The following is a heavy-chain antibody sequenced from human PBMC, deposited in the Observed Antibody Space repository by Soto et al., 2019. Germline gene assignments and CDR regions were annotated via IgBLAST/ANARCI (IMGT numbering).Heavy chain of an antibody. CDR2: IYYSGST. J-gene: IGHJ4*02. D-gene: IGHD1-26*01. CDR1: GGSISSYY. V-gene: IGHV4-59*08. CDR3: AWSASYYPYYFGS. Sequence: QVHLQESGPGLVKPSETLSLTCTVSGGSISSYYWCWIRQPPGKGLEWIGYIYYSGSTNYNPSLTTRVTMSGDTTKTQFSLKPSSVTATDTAVYYCAWSASYYPYYFGSWGQATLVTVTP.